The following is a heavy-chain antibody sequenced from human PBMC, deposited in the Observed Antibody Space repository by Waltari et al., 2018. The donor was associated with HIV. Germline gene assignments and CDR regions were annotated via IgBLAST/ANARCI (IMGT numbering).Heavy chain of an antibody. J-gene: IGHJ5*02. V-gene: IGHV3-30*18. CDR3: AKVGHPVVVVVADGPWFDP. CDR1: GFTFSSYG. CDR2: ISYDGSNK. D-gene: IGHD2-15*01. Sequence: QVQLVESGGGVVQPGRSLRLSCAASGFTFSSYGMHWVRQAPGKGLEWVAVISYDGSNKYYADSVKGRFTTSRDSSKNTLYLQMNSLRAEDTAVYYCAKVGHPVVVVVADGPWFDPWGQGTLVTVSS.